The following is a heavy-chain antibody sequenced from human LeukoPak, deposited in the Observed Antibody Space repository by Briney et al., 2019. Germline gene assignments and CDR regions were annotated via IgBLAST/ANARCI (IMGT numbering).Heavy chain of an antibody. CDR1: GFTFSSYS. V-gene: IGHV4-34*01. D-gene: IGHD2-2*02. CDR2: INHSGST. Sequence: GSLRLSCAASGFTFSSYSMNWVRQPPGKGLEWIGEINHSGSTNYNPSLKSRVTISVDTSKNQFSLKLSSVTAADTAVYYCARGYCSSTSCYTYGMDVWGQGTTVTVSS. CDR3: ARGYCSSTSCYTYGMDV. J-gene: IGHJ6*02.